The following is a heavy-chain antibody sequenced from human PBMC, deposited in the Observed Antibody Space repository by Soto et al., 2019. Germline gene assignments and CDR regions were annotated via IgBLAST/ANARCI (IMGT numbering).Heavy chain of an antibody. CDR1: GGSISSYY. D-gene: IGHD3-22*01. Sequence: SETLSLTCTVSGGSISSYYWSWIRQPPGKGLEWIGYIYYSGSTNYNPSLKSRVTISVDTSKNQFSLKLSSVTAADTAVYYCAAYYYDSSGYSDFDYWGQGTLVTVSS. CDR3: AAYYYDSSGYSDFDY. CDR2: IYYSGST. J-gene: IGHJ4*02. V-gene: IGHV4-59*08.